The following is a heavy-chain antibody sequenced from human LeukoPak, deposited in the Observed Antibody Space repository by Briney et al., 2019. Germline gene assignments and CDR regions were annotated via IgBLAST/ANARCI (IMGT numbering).Heavy chain of an antibody. J-gene: IGHJ4*02. D-gene: IGHD3-3*01. CDR3: EKDRLYTIFGVARNYFDY. Sequence: PGGSLRLSCAASGFTFSSYAMSWVRQPPGQGLEWVSGISGSDGSTNYADSVKGRFTISRDNSKNTLYLQMNSLRAEDTAVYYCEKDRLYTIFGVARNYFDYWGQGTLVTVSS. CDR2: ISGSDGST. V-gene: IGHV3-23*01. CDR1: GFTFSSYA.